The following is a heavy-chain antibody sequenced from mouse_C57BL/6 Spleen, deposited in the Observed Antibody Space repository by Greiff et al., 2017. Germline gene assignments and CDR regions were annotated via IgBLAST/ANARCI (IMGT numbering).Heavy chain of an antibody. CDR2: ISSGSSTI. CDR1: GFTFSDYG. V-gene: IGHV5-17*01. D-gene: IGHD2-1*01. Sequence: EVQVVESGGGLVKPGGSLKLSCAASGFTFSDYGMHWVRQAPEKGLEWVAYISSGSSTIYYADTVKGRFTISRDNANNTLFLQMTSLRSEDTAMYYCARDGNYAWFAYWGQGTLVTVSA. CDR3: ARDGNYAWFAY. J-gene: IGHJ3*01.